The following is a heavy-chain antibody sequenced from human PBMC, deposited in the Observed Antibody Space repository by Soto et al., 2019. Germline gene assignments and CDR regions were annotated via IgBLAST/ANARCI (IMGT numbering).Heavy chain of an antibody. J-gene: IGHJ3*02. D-gene: IGHD5-18*01. CDR1: GYTFTDYY. CDR3: ARAEYTFDAFDI. CDR2: INPNSGDT. V-gene: IGHV1-2*02. Sequence: VASVKVSCKASGYTFTDYYMHWVRQAPGQGHEWVGWINPNSGDTNYAQNFQGRVTMTRDTSISSAYMELSRLKSDDTAVYYCARAEYTFDAFDIWGQGTMVTVSS.